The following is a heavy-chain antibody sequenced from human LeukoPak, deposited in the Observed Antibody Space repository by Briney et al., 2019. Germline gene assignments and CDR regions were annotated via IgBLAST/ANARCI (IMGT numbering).Heavy chain of an antibody. Sequence: GASVKVSCXASGYTLTAYYLHWVRRAPGQGLEWMGRINPNSGGTTYAQKFQGRVTMTRDTSIGTAYMELSSLRSDDTAVYYCARPYYESSGLYVDAFDIWGQGTMVTVSS. CDR2: INPNSGGT. D-gene: IGHD3-22*01. V-gene: IGHV1-2*06. CDR3: ARPYYESSGLYVDAFDI. CDR1: GYTLTAYY. J-gene: IGHJ3*02.